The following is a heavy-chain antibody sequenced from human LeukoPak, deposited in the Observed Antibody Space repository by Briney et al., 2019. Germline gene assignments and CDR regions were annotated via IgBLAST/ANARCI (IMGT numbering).Heavy chain of an antibody. D-gene: IGHD6-6*01. CDR3: ARGPSIAARSSFYFDY. V-gene: IGHV1-2*02. CDR2: INPNSGGT. Sequence: ASVKVSCKASGYXFTGYYMHWVRQAPGQGREWMGEINPNSGGTNYAQKFQGRVTMTRDTSISTAYMELSRLRSDDTAVYYCARGPSIAARSSFYFDYWGQGTLVTVSS. J-gene: IGHJ4*02. CDR1: GYXFTGYY.